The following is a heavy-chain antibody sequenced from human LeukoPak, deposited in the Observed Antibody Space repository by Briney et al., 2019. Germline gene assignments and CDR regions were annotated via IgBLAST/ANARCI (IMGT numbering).Heavy chain of an antibody. J-gene: IGHJ4*02. CDR1: GFTFSNYW. V-gene: IGHV3-23*01. Sequence: PGGSLRLSCAASGFTFSNYWMHWVRQAPGKGLEWVSAISGSGDSTYYADSVKGRFTISRDNSKNTLYLQMNSLRVEDTAVYYCAKDRGIISDYWGQGTLVTVSS. CDR2: ISGSGDST. D-gene: IGHD3-10*01. CDR3: AKDRGIISDY.